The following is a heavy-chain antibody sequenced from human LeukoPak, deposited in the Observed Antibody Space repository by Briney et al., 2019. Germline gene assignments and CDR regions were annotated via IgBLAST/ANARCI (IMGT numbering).Heavy chain of an antibody. Sequence: GASVKVSCKASGYTFTSYGISWVRQAPGQGLEWMGWISAYNGNTNYAQKLQGRVTMTTDTSTSTAYMELRSLRSDDTAVYYCAGVGVPAAMLVGDYYYYGMDVWGKGTTVTVSS. CDR3: AGVGVPAAMLVGDYYYYGMDV. D-gene: IGHD2-2*01. V-gene: IGHV1-18*04. J-gene: IGHJ6*04. CDR2: ISAYNGNT. CDR1: GYTFTSYG.